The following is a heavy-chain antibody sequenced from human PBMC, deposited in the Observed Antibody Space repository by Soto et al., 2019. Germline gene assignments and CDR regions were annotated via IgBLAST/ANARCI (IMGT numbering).Heavy chain of an antibody. V-gene: IGHV1-69*01. CDR1: GGTFSSYA. J-gene: IGHJ5*02. CDR3: AGGYDFWTRDNWFDP. D-gene: IGHD3-3*01. Sequence: QVQLVQSGAEVKKPGSSVKVSCTASGGTFSSYAISWVRQAPGQGLEWMGGIIPIFGTANYAQNFQGRVTITANESTSTAYMELSSLRSEDTAVHYCAGGYDFWTRDNWFDPWGQGTLVTVSS. CDR2: IIPIFGTA.